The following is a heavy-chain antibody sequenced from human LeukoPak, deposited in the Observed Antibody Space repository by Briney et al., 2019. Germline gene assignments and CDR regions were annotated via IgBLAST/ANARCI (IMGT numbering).Heavy chain of an antibody. J-gene: IGHJ6*02. CDR1: GGSISSSSYY. V-gene: IGHV4-39*01. CDR2: IYYSGST. Sequence: MPSETLSLTCIVSGGSISSSSYYWGWIRQPPGKGLEWIGSIYYSGSTYYNPSLKGRVTISVDTSKNQFSLKLSSVTAADTAVYYCARLPYYYYGMDVWGQGTTVTVSS. CDR3: ARLPYYYYGMDV.